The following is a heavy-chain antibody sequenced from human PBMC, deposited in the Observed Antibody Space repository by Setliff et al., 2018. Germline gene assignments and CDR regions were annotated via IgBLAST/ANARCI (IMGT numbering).Heavy chain of an antibody. CDR1: GGTFSIYT. CDR2: IIPIFGKA. V-gene: IGHV1-69*02. J-gene: IGHJ3*02. Sequence: AASVKVSCKASGGTFSIYTISWVRQAPGQGLEWMGRIIPIFGKANYAQKFQGRVTITADKSTSTAYMELSSLRSEDTAVYYCAISTIFGVVSPTPDAFDIWGQGTMVTVSS. CDR3: AISTIFGVVSPTPDAFDI. D-gene: IGHD3-3*01.